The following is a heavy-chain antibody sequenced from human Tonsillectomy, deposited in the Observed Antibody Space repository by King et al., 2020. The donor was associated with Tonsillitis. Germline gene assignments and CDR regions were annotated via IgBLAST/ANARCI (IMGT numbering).Heavy chain of an antibody. CDR3: ARDSTMTGRAYGTPGY. V-gene: IGHV3-33*08. CDR2: IWYEGSNK. D-gene: IGHD2-2*01. CDR1: GFTFSSYG. Sequence: VQLVESGGGVVQSGRSLRLSCAASGFTFSSYGMHWVRQAPGKGLEWGAVIWYEGSNKFYADSGKGRFTISRDNSKNTLYLQMNSLRAEDTAVYYSARDSTMTGRAYGTPGYWGQGTLVTVSS. J-gene: IGHJ4*02.